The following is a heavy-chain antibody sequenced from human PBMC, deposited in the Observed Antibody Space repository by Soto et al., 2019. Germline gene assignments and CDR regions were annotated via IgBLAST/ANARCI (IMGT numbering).Heavy chain of an antibody. CDR2: IYHSGST. J-gene: IGHJ4*02. V-gene: IGHV4-30-2*01. CDR3: ARGYERSGYDMGLDFDY. CDR1: GGSISSGCYS. Sequence: PSETLSLTCAVSGGSISSGCYSWSWIRQPPGKGLEWIGYIYHSGSTYYNPSLKSRVTISVDRSKNQFSLKLSSVTAADTAVYYCARGYERSGYDMGLDFDYWGQGTLVTVSS. D-gene: IGHD5-12*01.